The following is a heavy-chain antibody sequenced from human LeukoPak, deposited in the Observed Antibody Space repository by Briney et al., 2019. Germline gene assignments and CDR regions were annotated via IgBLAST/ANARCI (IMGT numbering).Heavy chain of an antibody. V-gene: IGHV3-23*01. J-gene: IGHJ4*02. CDR1: GFTFSSFA. CDR2: IGGSDGRT. Sequence: GSLRLSCAASGFTFSSFAMSWVRQAPGKGLEWVSSIGGSDGRTYYAESVRGRFTISRDNSKNTLYLQMNSLRVEDTAVYFCADPPNADYWGQGTLVTVSS. D-gene: IGHD4/OR15-4a*01. CDR3: ADPPNADY.